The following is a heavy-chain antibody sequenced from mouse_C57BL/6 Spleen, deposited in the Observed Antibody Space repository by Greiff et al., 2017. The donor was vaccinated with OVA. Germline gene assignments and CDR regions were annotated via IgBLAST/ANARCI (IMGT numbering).Heavy chain of an antibody. CDR2: INPSNGGT. CDR1: GYTFTSYW. CDR3: ARSSYYGSSYRYAMDD. J-gene: IGHJ4*01. V-gene: IGHV1-53*01. Sequence: QVQLQQPGTELVKPGASVKLSCKASGYTFTSYWMHWVKQRPGQGLEWIGNINPSNGGTNYNEKFKSKATLTVDKSSSTAYMQLSSLTSEDSAVYYCARSSYYGSSYRYAMDDWGQGTSVTVSS. D-gene: IGHD1-1*01.